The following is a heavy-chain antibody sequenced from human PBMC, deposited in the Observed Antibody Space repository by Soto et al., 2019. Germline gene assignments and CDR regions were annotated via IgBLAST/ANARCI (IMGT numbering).Heavy chain of an antibody. CDR3: ASTGDFWSGYYPPGDFDI. CDR2: IYYIGST. J-gene: IGHJ3*02. CDR1: GGSISSGGYY. Sequence: SETLSLTCTVSGGSISSGGYYWSWIRQHPGKGLEWIGYIYYIGSTYYNPSLKSRVTISVDTSKNQFSLKLSSVTAADTAVYYCASTGDFWSGYYPPGDFDIWGQGSMVTVSS. V-gene: IGHV4-31*03. D-gene: IGHD3-3*01.